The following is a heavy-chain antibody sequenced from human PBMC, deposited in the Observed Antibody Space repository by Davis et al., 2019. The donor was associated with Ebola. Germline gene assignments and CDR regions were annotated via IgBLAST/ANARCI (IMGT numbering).Heavy chain of an antibody. J-gene: IGHJ1*01. V-gene: IGHV1-69*04. CDR3: ARDGAAAGTGLQH. CDR2: IIPILGIA. CDR1: GGTFSSYA. D-gene: IGHD6-13*01. Sequence: AASVKVSCKASGGTFSSYAISWVRQAPGQGLEWMGRIIPILGIANYAQKFQGRVTITADKSTSTAYMELSSLRSEDTAVYYCARDGAAAGTGLQHWGQGTLVTVSS.